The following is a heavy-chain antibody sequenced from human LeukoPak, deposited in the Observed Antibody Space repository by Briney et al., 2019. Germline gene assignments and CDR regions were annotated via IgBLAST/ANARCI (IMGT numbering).Heavy chain of an antibody. CDR3: ASMGRVLLLWFGGDYYFDY. D-gene: IGHD3-10*01. CDR2: IIPIFGTA. V-gene: IGHV1-69*01. Sequence: SVKVSCKASGGTFSSYAISWVRQAPGQGLEWMGGIIPIFGTANYAQKFQGRVTITADESTSTAYMELSSLRSEDTAVYYCASMGRVLLLWFGGDYYFDYWGQGTLATVSS. CDR1: GGTFSSYA. J-gene: IGHJ4*02.